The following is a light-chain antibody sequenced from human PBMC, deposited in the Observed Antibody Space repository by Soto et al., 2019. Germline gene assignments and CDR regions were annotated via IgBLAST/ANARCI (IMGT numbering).Light chain of an antibody. CDR2: AAS. CDR1: QSISNY. V-gene: IGKV1-39*01. Sequence: DIQMTQSPSSLSASVGDRVTITCRAGQSISNYLNWYQQEPGKAPKLLIYAASTLQSGVPSRFRGSGSGTDFTLTIGSLQPEDFATYYCQQSYSIPWTFGQGTKVDIK. CDR3: QQSYSIPWT. J-gene: IGKJ1*01.